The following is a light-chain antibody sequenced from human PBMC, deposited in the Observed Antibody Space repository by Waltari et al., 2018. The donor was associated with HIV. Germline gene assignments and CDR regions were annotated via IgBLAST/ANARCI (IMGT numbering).Light chain of an antibody. J-gene: IGLJ2*01. CDR1: SSDVGGYNY. V-gene: IGLV2-14*01. CDR3: SSYTSSSTLETV. CDR2: EVS. Sequence: QSALTQPASVSGSPGQSITISCTGTSSDVGGYNYVSWYQQHPAKAPKLMIYEVSNRPSGVSNRFSGSKSGNTASLTISGLQAEDEADYYCSSYTSSSTLETVFGGGTKLTVL.